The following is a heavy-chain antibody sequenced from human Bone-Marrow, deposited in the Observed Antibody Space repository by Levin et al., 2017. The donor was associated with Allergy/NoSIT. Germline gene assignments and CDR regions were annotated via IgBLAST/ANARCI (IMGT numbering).Heavy chain of an antibody. CDR1: GFTFSNYP. Sequence: GGSLRLSCAASGFTFSNYPMHWVRQAPGKGLEWVAVMSGDGTNEYYAASVRGRFTISRDNSKNTLYLQMNSLRPEDTAVYYCARDPMTTVTTDNYYFYMDVWGKGTTVTVSS. D-gene: IGHD4-17*01. J-gene: IGHJ6*03. V-gene: IGHV3-30-3*01. CDR2: MSGDGTNE. CDR3: ARDPMTTVTTDNYYFYMDV.